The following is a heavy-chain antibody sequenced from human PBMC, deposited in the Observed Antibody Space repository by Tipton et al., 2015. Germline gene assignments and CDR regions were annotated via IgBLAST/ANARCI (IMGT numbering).Heavy chain of an antibody. CDR1: GYSFSNYW. V-gene: IGHV5-51*01. CDR3: ARRLPYFEWSKVYYFDY. J-gene: IGHJ4*02. D-gene: IGHD3-9*01. CDR2: IYPGDSDA. Sequence: QLVQSGAEVKKPGESLKISCKGSGYSFSNYWIGWVRQMPGKGLEWMGIIYPGDSDARVSPSFQGQVTISADKSISTAYLQWSSLKASDTAMYYCARRLPYFEWSKVYYFDYWGQGSPVTVSP.